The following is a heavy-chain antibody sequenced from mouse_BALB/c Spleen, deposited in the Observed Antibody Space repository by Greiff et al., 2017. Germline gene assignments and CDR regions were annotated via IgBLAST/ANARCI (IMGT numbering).Heavy chain of an antibody. D-gene: IGHD2-4*01. V-gene: IGHV6-6*02. CDR2: IRLKSNNYAT. CDR3: TRGGLRPGDY. Sequence: EVKLMESGGGLVQPGGSMKLSCVASGFTFSNYWMNWVRQSPEKGLEWVAEIRLKSNNYATHYAESVKGRFTISRDDSKSSVYLQMNNLRAEDTGIYYCTRGGLRPGDYWGQGTTLTVSS. CDR1: GFTFSNYW. J-gene: IGHJ2*01.